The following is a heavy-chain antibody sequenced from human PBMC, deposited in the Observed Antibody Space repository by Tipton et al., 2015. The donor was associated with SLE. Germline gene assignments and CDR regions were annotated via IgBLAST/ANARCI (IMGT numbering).Heavy chain of an antibody. D-gene: IGHD3-22*01. V-gene: IGHV4-61*09. CDR1: GGSISSGSYY. J-gene: IGHJ3*02. Sequence: LSLTCTVSGGSISSGSYYWSWIRQPAGKGLEWIGYIYTSGSTNYNPSLKSRVTISVDTSKNQFSLKLSSVTAADTAVYYCASLSSARRAFDIWGQGTMVTVSS. CDR2: IYTSGST. CDR3: ASLSSARRAFDI.